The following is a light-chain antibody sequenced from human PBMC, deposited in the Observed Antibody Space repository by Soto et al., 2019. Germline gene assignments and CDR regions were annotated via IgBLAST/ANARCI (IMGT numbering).Light chain of an antibody. CDR2: VAS. CDR1: QSVSSSY. CDR3: QQYGSSPPFT. J-gene: IGKJ3*01. V-gene: IGKV3-20*01. Sequence: EIVLTQSPGTLSLPPGERATLSCRASQSVSSSYLAWYQQKPGQAPRLLIYVASSRAAGSPDRFSGSGSGTDFTLTISRLEPEDFAVYYCQQYGSSPPFTFGPATKVDIK.